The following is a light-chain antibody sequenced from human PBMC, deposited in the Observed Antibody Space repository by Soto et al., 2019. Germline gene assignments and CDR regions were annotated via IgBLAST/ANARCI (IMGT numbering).Light chain of an antibody. V-gene: IGKV1-39*01. Sequence: SPSSLSASVXXXXXITXXXXXXISSYLNWYQQKPGKAPNLLIYAASTLQSGVPSRFSGSGSGTDFTLTIRSLQPEDFATYYCQQSYTTPLTFGGGTKVEIK. CDR2: AAS. CDR3: QQSYTTPLT. J-gene: IGKJ4*01. CDR1: XXISSY.